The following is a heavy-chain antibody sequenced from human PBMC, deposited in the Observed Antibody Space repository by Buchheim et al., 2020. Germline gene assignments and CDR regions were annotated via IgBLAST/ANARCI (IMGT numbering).Heavy chain of an antibody. CDR3: ARDRVPTAVNYFDY. CDR2: IYYSGST. J-gene: IGHJ4*02. Sequence: QLQLQESGPGLVKPSETLSLTCTVSGGSISSSSYYWGWIRQPPGKGLAWIGSIYYSGSTYYNPSLKSRVTISVETSKNQFSLKLSSVTAADTAVYYCARDRVPTAVNYFDYWGQGTL. CDR1: GGSISSSSYY. D-gene: IGHD4-23*01. V-gene: IGHV4-39*07.